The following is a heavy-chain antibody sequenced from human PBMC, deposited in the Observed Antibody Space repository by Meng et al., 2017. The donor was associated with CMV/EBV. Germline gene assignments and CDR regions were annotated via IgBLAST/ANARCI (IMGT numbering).Heavy chain of an antibody. CDR3: ASDPGRPGTHWYFDL. J-gene: IGHJ2*01. Sequence: ASVKVSCKASGYRFTGYYVHRVRQAPGQGPEWMGWTNPKRGDSQFAQNFQGRVSMTRDTSISTFFMELNRLTSDDTAVYYCASDPGRPGTHWYFDLWGRGTLVTVSS. D-gene: IGHD1-7*01. CDR2: TNPKRGDS. V-gene: IGHV1-2*02. CDR1: GYRFTGYY.